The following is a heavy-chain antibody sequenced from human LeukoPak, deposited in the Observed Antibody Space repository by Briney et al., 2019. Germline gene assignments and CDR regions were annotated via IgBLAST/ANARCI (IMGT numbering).Heavy chain of an antibody. V-gene: IGHV3-23*01. CDR3: AKYPQLVVGPNWFDP. CDR1: GFTFSSFA. Sequence: RGSLRLSCAVSGFTFSSFATSWVRRPPGEGLEWVSAISSSGGSTYYADSVKGRFTISRDNSKNTLYLQRNSLRAEDTAVYYSAKYPQLVVGPNWFDPWGQGTLVTVSS. CDR2: ISSSGGST. J-gene: IGHJ5*02. D-gene: IGHD6-13*01.